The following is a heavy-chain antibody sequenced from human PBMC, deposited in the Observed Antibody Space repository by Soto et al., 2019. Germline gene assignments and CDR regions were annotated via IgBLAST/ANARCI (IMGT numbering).Heavy chain of an antibody. Sequence: ASVKVSCKASGYTFTSYGISWVRPAPGQGLEWMGWISAYNGTTNYAQKLQGRVTMTTDTSTSTDYMELMSLRSDDTAVYYCARDKYRMVRGVQDKGWFDPWGQGTLVTVSS. D-gene: IGHD3-10*01. CDR2: ISAYNGTT. V-gene: IGHV1-18*04. J-gene: IGHJ5*02. CDR3: ARDKYRMVRGVQDKGWFDP. CDR1: GYTFTSYG.